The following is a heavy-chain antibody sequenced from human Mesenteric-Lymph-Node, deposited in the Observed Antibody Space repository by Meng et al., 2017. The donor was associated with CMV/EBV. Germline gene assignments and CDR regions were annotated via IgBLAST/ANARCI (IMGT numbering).Heavy chain of an antibody. V-gene: IGHV3-23*01. J-gene: IGHJ3*02. CDR3: AKELPNYDILTGYTQVNEDDAFDI. D-gene: IGHD3-9*01. Sequence: MSWVRQAPGKGLEWVSGISATGDTTFYTDSVKGRFTISRDNTKNALYLQMNSLRAEDTAVYYCAKELPNYDILTGYTQVNEDDAFDIWGQGTMVTVSS. CDR2: ISATGDTT.